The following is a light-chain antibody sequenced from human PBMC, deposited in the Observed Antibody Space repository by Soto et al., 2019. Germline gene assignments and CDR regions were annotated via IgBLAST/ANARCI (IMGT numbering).Light chain of an antibody. CDR2: GAS. CDR3: LQYNKWPLT. CDR1: QSVSSD. Sequence: EIVMTKYPATLSVSPGERAIRSCRASQSVSSDLAWYQQKPGQAPRLLIYGASTRATGFPARFGGSGSGTEFTLTISSLQSGDFAVYYCLQYNKWPLTFGGGTKVDI. V-gene: IGKV3-15*01. J-gene: IGKJ4*01.